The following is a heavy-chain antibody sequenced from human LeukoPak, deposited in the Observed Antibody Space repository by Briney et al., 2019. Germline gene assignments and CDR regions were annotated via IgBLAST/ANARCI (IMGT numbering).Heavy chain of an antibody. CDR3: ARVPDRYADSFFDL. J-gene: IGHJ4*02. D-gene: IGHD4-17*01. CDR2: IWNDGTHH. V-gene: IGHV3-33*01. Sequence: HPGGSLRLSCVASGFTFSPYGMHWPPQAPGKGLEWVAAIWNDGTHHYHADSVKGRFTISRDNFKSTLYLDMDSLSAEDAAFYFCARVPDRYADSFFDLWGQGTLVTVSS. CDR1: GFTFSPYG.